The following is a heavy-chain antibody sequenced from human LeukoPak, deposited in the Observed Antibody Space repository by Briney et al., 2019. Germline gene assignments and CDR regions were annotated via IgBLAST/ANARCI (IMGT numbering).Heavy chain of an antibody. Sequence: GGSLRLSCTVSGCTFSSYSMNWVRQAPGKGMERVSYISSGRTTKYYADSVKGRFTISRDNAKNSLYLQMNSLRAEDTAVYFCARMWGSSWSYFDYWGQGTLVTVSS. D-gene: IGHD6-13*01. CDR1: GCTFSSYS. J-gene: IGHJ4*02. CDR2: ISSGRTTK. CDR3: ARMWGSSWSYFDY. V-gene: IGHV3-48*04.